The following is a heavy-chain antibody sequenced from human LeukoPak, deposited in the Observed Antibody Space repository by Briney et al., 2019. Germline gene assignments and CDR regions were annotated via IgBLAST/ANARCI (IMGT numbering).Heavy chain of an antibody. D-gene: IGHD6-6*01. V-gene: IGHV4-59*12. J-gene: IGHJ4*02. CDR2: IYYSGST. CDR1: GGSISSYY. CDR3: ARVGSSYPYFDY. Sequence: PSETLSLTCTVSGGSISSYYWSWIRQPPGKGLEWIGYIYYSGSTYYNPSLKSRVTISVDRSKNQFSLKLSSVTAADTAVYYCARVGSSYPYFDYWGQGTLVTVSS.